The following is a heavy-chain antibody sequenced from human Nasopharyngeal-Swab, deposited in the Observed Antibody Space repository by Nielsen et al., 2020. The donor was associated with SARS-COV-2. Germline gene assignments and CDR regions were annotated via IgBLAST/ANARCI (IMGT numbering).Heavy chain of an antibody. CDR3: ASIAAPVLYFDY. CDR2: IYYSGST. Sequence: SETLSLTCTVSGGSISSYYWGWIRQPPGKGLEWIGSIYYSGSTYYNPSLKSRVTISVDTSKNQFSLKLSSVTAADTAVYYCASIAAPVLYFDYWGQGTLVTVSS. J-gene: IGHJ4*02. V-gene: IGHV4-39*01. D-gene: IGHD6-6*01. CDR1: GGSISSYY.